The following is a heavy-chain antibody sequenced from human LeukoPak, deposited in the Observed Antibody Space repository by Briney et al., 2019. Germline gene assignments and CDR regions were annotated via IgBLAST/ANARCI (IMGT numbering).Heavy chain of an antibody. CDR2: ISGSGGST. CDR1: GFTFSSYA. D-gene: IGHD2-15*01. Sequence: GGSLRLSCAASGFTFSSYAMSWVRQAPGKGLEWVSAISGSGGSTYYADSVEGRFTISRDNSKNTLYLQMNSLGAEDTAVYYCAKVAPDIVVVVAAIQGWFDPWGQGTLVTVSS. J-gene: IGHJ5*02. V-gene: IGHV3-23*01. CDR3: AKVAPDIVVVVAAIQGWFDP.